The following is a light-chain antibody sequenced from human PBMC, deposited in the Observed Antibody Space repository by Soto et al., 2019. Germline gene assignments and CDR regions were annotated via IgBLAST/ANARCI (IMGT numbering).Light chain of an antibody. CDR2: DAS. CDR1: QSIANW. Sequence: EIQFPQSPSPLSASVGGIVTITCRASQSIANWLAWYKQKPGKAPNLLIYDASSLASGVPSRLSGSGSGTEFTLTIISMQSDDFATYYCQQYNSYETFGQGTKVDIK. J-gene: IGKJ2*01. CDR3: QQYNSYET. V-gene: IGKV1-5*01.